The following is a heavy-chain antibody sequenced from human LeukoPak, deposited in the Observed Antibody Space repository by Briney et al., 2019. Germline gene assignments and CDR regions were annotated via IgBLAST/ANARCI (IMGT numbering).Heavy chain of an antibody. Sequence: SETLSLTCTVSGGSISSGGYYWSWIRQPPGKGLEWIGYIYYSGSTNYNPSLKSRVTISVDTSKNQFSLKLSSVTAADTAVYYCARDGPYGMDVWGQGTTVTVSS. J-gene: IGHJ6*02. CDR3: ARDGPYGMDV. CDR1: GGSISSGGYY. CDR2: IYYSGST. V-gene: IGHV4-61*08.